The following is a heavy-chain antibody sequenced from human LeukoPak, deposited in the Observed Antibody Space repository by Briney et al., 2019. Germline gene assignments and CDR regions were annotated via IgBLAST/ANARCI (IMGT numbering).Heavy chain of an antibody. J-gene: IGHJ3*02. V-gene: IGHV6-1*01. CDR3: ARDLHWGSATLGAFDI. Sequence: SQTLSLTCALSGDSVSSNSAAWNWIRQSPSRGLEWLGRTYYRSKWYNDYAVSVKSRITINPDTSKNQFSLQLNSVTPEDTAVYDCARDLHWGSATLGAFDIWGQGTMVTVSS. CDR1: GDSVSSNSAA. CDR2: TYYRSKWYN. D-gene: IGHD7-27*01.